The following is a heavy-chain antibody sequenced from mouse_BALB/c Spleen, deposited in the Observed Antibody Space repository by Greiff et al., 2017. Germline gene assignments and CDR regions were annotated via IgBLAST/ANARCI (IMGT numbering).Heavy chain of an antibody. V-gene: IGHV1S34*01. D-gene: IGHD1-1*01. CDR3: ARSPYYYGSSYDYAMDY. J-gene: IGHJ4*01. Sequence: LVKTGASVKISCKASGYSFTGYYMHWVKQSHGKSLEWFGYISCYNGATSYNQKFKGKATFTVDTSSSTAYMQFNSLTSEDSAVYYCARSPYYYGSSYDYAMDYWGQGTSVTVSS. CDR2: ISCYNGAT. CDR1: GYSFTGYY.